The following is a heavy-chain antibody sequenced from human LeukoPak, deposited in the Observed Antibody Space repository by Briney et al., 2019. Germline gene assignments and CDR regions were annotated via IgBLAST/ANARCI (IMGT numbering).Heavy chain of an antibody. CDR1: GGSINSNSYY. V-gene: IGHV4-39*07. CDR2: IYYSGST. Sequence: SETLSLTCTVSGGSINSNSYYWGWIRQPPGKGLEWIGSIYYSGSTYYNPSLRSRVTISVDTSKNQFSLKLSSVTAADTAVYYCARETAVAGDIGFIDYWGQGTLVTVSS. D-gene: IGHD6-19*01. J-gene: IGHJ4*02. CDR3: ARETAVAGDIGFIDY.